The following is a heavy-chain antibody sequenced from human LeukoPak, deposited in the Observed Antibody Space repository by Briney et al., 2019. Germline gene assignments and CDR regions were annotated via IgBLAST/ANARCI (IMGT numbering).Heavy chain of an antibody. CDR2: IYYSGST. Sequence: PSETLSLTCTVSGGSISSGDYYWSWIRQPPGKGLEWIGYIYYSGSTYYNPSLKSRVTISVDTSKNQFSLKLSSVTAADTAVYYCARDRVYCSGGSCYSLRRYFDYWGQGTLVTVSS. J-gene: IGHJ4*02. CDR3: ARDRVYCSGGSCYSLRRYFDY. V-gene: IGHV4-30-4*01. D-gene: IGHD2-15*01. CDR1: GGSISSGDYY.